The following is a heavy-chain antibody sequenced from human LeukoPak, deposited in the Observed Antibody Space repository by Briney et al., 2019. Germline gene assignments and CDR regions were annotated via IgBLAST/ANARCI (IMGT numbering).Heavy chain of an antibody. CDR3: ARTLGGNYVEMATGVDL. CDR1: GYSFNVHG. V-gene: IGHV1-18*04. Sequence: ASVKVSCKASGYSFNVHGMTWVRQAPGQGLEWMGWISASKGNTNYAAKFQGRVTMTTDTSTSTGYMELTSLRSDDTAVYYCARTLGGNYVEMATGVDLWGRGTLVTVS. D-gene: IGHD5-24*01. CDR2: ISASKGNT. J-gene: IGHJ2*01.